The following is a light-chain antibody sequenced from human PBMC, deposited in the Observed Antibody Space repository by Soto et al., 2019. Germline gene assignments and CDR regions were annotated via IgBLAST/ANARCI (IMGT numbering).Light chain of an antibody. CDR1: SGHSSYI. V-gene: IGLV4-60*02. J-gene: IGLJ3*02. Sequence: QLVLTQSSSASASLGSSVKLTCTLSSGHSSYIIAWHQQQPGKAPRYLMKLEGSGSYNKGSGVPDRFSGSSSGAYRYLTISNLQFEEEADYYCETWDSNTHTVFGGGTQLTVL. CDR2: LEGSGSY. CDR3: ETWDSNTHTV.